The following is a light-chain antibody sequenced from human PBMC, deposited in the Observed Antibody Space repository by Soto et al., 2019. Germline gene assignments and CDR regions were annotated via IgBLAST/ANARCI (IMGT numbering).Light chain of an antibody. CDR2: RTS. CDR1: QNVGGD. J-gene: IGKJ1*01. V-gene: IGKV3-15*01. CDR3: QEYNGRSS. Sequence: EGVTTQSPATLSVSPGERATLSCRASQNVGGDLAWYQQKPGQAPRLLIYRTSTRANGTPVRFSGSGFGTEFTLTISSLQSEDFAVYYCQEYNGRSSFGQGTKVEMK.